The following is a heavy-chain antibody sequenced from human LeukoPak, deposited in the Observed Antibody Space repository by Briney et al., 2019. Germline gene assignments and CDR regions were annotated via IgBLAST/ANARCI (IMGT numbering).Heavy chain of an antibody. CDR3: ARVVGSHGDYVGGPLD. Sequence: SETLSLTCTVSGYSISSGYYWSWIRQPPGKGLEWIGYIYYSGSTNYNPSLKSRVTISVDTSKNQFSLKLSSVTAADTAVYYCARVVGSHGDYVGGPLDWGQGTLVTVSS. J-gene: IGHJ4*02. CDR2: IYYSGST. V-gene: IGHV4-61*01. CDR1: GYSISSGYY. D-gene: IGHD4-17*01.